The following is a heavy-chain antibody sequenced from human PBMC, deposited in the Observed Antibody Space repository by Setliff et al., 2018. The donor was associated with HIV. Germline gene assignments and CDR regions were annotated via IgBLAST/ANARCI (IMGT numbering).Heavy chain of an antibody. V-gene: IGHV4-39*01. D-gene: IGHD6-19*01. Sequence: SETLSLTCSVSGVSTSSSTYYWGWIRQPPGKGLEWIGYIFYTGSTYYNPSLKCRVTISVDTSKNHFSLRLSHVTAADTAVYYCARQGAVTCHSFDYWGQGALVTVSS. CDR3: ARQGAVTCHSFDY. CDR1: GVSTSSSTYY. CDR2: IFYTGST. J-gene: IGHJ4*02.